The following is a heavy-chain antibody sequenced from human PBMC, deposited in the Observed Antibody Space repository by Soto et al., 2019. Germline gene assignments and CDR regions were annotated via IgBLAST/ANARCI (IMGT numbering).Heavy chain of an antibody. CDR2: IYYDGSDE. Sequence: QVQLVESGGGVVQPGRSLRLSCAASGFSFTGHGMHWVRQAPGKGLEWVALIYYDGSDEYYADSVKGRFSISRDNSKNMVYLQMNSLRAEDTAVYYCAGDRATPHSYMWPVPGTYFDDWGQGTLVTVSS. CDR3: AGDRATPHSYMWPVPGTYFDD. CDR1: GFSFTGHG. D-gene: IGHD3-16*01. J-gene: IGHJ4*02. V-gene: IGHV3-33*01.